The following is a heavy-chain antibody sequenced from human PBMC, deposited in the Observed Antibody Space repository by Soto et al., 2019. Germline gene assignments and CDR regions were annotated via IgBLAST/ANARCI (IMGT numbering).Heavy chain of an antibody. CDR3: ARGLQYQLPAFLFSSVWFDP. D-gene: IGHD2-2*01. V-gene: IGHV4-31*03. CDR1: GGSISSGGYY. J-gene: IGHJ5*02. CDR2: IYYSGST. Sequence: SETLSLTCTVSGGSISSGGYYWSWIRQHPGKGLEWIGYIYYSGSTYYNPSLKSRVTISVDTSKNQFSLKLSSVTAADTAVYYCARGLQYQLPAFLFSSVWFDPWGQGTLVTVSS.